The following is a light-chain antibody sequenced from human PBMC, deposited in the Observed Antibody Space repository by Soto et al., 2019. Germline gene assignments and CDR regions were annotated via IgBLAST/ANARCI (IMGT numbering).Light chain of an antibody. Sequence: EIVMTQSPATLSVSPGERATLSCRASQSVGSNLAWYQQKPGQAPRLLIYAASTRATGIPARFSGSGSGTEFTLSISSLQSEDFAVYYCQQHTNWPRTFGQGTKVEIK. V-gene: IGKV3-15*01. CDR3: QQHTNWPRT. CDR1: QSVGSN. CDR2: AAS. J-gene: IGKJ1*01.